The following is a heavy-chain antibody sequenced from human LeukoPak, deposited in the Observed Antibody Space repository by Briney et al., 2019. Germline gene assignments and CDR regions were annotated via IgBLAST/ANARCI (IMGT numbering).Heavy chain of an antibody. V-gene: IGHV3-30*04. CDR1: GFTFRSYA. CDR2: ITYDGSNK. D-gene: IGHD4-17*01. Sequence: GGSLRLSCAASGFTFRSYAMSWVRQAPGKGLEWVAVITYDGSNKYYADSVKGRFTISRDNSKNTLYLQMNSLRAEDTAVYYCARDPTNYGDYPVGYWGQGTLVTVSS. J-gene: IGHJ4*02. CDR3: ARDPTNYGDYPVGY.